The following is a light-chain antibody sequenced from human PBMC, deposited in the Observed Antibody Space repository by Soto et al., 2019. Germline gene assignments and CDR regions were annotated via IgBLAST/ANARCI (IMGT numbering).Light chain of an antibody. CDR1: SSDVGGYNY. CDR2: GVS. CDR3: CSYAGINIVL. V-gene: IGLV2-14*01. Sequence: QSALTQPASVSGSPGQSITISCTGTSSDVGGYNYVSWYQQHSGKAPKLIIYGVSNRLPGVSDRFSGSKSDNTASLSISGLQAEDEADYYCCSYAGINIVLFGGGTKLTVL. J-gene: IGLJ2*01.